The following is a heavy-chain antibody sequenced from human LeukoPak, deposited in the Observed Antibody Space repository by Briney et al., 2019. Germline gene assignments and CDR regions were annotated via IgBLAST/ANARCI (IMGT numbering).Heavy chain of an antibody. V-gene: IGHV3-74*01. Sequence: GGSLRLSCAASGFTLSGYWMHWVRQAPGKGLEWVSRINSDESSTSYADSVKGRFTISRDNAKITLYLQMNSLRAEDSAVYYCARVLLEREARWGQGTLVTVSS. D-gene: IGHD1-1*01. CDR1: GFTLSGYW. CDR2: INSDESST. CDR3: ARVLLEREAR. J-gene: IGHJ4*02.